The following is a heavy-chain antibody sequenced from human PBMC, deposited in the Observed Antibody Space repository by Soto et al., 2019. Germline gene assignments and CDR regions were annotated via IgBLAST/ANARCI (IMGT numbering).Heavy chain of an antibody. V-gene: IGHV4-30-2*01. J-gene: IGHJ5*02. CDR3: AREAVRGGVHNWFDP. CDR2: IYHSGST. Sequence: SETLSLTCAVSGGSISSGGYSWSWIRQPPGKGLEWIGYIYHSGSTYYNPSLKSRVTISVDTSKNQFSLKLSSVTAADTALYYCAREAVRGGVHNWFDPWGQGTLVTVSS. CDR1: GGSISSGGYS. D-gene: IGHD3-10*01.